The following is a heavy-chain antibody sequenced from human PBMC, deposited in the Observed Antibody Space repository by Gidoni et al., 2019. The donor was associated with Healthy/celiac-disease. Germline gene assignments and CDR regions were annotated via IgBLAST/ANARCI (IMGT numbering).Heavy chain of an antibody. V-gene: IGHV3-43*01. CDR2: ISWDGGST. J-gene: IGHJ4*02. CDR1: GFTFDDYN. Sequence: EVQLVESGGVVVQPGGSLRLSCAASGFTFDDYNMHWVRQAPGKGLEWVSLISWDGGSTYYADSVKGRFTISRDNSKNSLYLQMNSLRTEDTALYYCARDILTGYYYFGSAPGDYWGQGTLVTVSS. D-gene: IGHD3-9*01. CDR3: ARDILTGYYYFGSAPGDY.